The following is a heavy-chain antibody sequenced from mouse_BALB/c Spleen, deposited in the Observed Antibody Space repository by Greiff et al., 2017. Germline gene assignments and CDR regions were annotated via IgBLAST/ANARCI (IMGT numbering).Heavy chain of an antibody. J-gene: IGHJ2*01. V-gene: IGHV1-63*02. D-gene: IGHD1-1*01. CDR1: GYTFTNYW. Sequence: QVQLQQSGAELVRPGTSVTISCKASGYTFTNYWLGWVKQRPGHGLEWIGDIYPGGGYTNYNEKFKGKATLTAGTSSSTAYMQLSSLTSEDSAVYFCARITTVVGGYFDYWGQGTTLTVSS. CDR3: ARITTVVGGYFDY. CDR2: IYPGGGYT.